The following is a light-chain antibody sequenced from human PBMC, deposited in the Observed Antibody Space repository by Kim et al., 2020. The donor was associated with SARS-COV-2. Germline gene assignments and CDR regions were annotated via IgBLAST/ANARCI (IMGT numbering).Light chain of an antibody. V-gene: IGKV1-5*03. J-gene: IGKJ1*01. CDR2: KSS. Sequence: SASVGDRVTSTCRASQCISSWLALYQQKPGKAPKLLSYKSSSLESGVPSRFSGSGAGTEVTLTFSSLQSDDFATYDCQQYNSYLTFGQGTKVDIK. CDR1: QCISSW. CDR3: QQYNSYLT.